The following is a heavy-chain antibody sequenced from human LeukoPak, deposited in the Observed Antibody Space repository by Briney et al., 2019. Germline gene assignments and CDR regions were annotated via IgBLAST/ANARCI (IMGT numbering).Heavy chain of an antibody. Sequence: SGTLSLTCTVSGGSISSSSYYWGWIRQPPGKGLEWIGSIYYSGSTYYNPSLKSRVTISVDTSKNQFSLKLSSVTAADTAVYYCASFSGGFGFAYWGQGTLVTVSS. D-gene: IGHD3-10*01. J-gene: IGHJ4*02. V-gene: IGHV4-39*01. CDR3: ASFSGGFGFAY. CDR2: IYYSGST. CDR1: GGSISSSSYY.